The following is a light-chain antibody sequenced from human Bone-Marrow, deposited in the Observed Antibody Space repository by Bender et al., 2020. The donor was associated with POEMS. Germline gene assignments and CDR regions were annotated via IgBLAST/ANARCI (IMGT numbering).Light chain of an antibody. CDR1: SSDVGSYDL. J-gene: IGLJ3*02. V-gene: IGLV2-23*02. CDR3: CSYASNCV. CDR2: EVN. Sequence: QSALTQPASVSGSPGQSITISCTGTSSDVGSYDLVSWYQQHPGKAPKFLIYEVNMRPSGVSNRFSGSKSGNTASLTISGLQAEDEADYYCCSYASNCVFGGGTKLTVL.